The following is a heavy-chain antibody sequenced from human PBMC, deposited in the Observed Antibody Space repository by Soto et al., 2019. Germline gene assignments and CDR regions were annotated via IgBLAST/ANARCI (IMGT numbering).Heavy chain of an antibody. V-gene: IGHV3-74*01. D-gene: IGHD2-21*01. Sequence: EVQLVESGGGLVQPGGSLRLSCATSGFTFYNHWMHWVRQAPGKGLVWVSRVNSDGSTTNYADSVMGRFTISRDNAKNTVYLQMNSLRAEDTAVYYCARGLRGLYGLNVSGQGTPITGSS. CDR3: ARGLRGLYGLNV. CDR1: GFTFYNHW. CDR2: VNSDGSTT. J-gene: IGHJ6*02.